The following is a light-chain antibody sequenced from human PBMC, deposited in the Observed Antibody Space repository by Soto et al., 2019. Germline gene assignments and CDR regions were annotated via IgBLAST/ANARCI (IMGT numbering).Light chain of an antibody. V-gene: IGKV1-8*01. CDR1: QDISSY. Sequence: IQMTQYPSSLSAFVGDTVTITCRASQDISSYLAWYQQKPGKAPKLLIYAASTLQSGVPSRFSGSGSGTDFTLTISCLQSEDFATYYCQQYYSYPRTFGQGTKV. J-gene: IGKJ1*01. CDR2: AAS. CDR3: QQYYSYPRT.